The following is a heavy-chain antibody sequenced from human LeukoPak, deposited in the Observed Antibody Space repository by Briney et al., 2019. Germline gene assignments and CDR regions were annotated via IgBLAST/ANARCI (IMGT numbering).Heavy chain of an antibody. D-gene: IGHD6-19*01. V-gene: IGHV3-48*03. Sequence: PGRSLRLSGAASGFTFSSYEMNWVRQAPGKGLEWVSYISSSGSTIYYADSVKGRFTISRDNAKNSLYLQLNSLRAEDTAVYYCARELAGLIRRWFDPWGQGTLVTVSS. CDR3: ARELAGLIRRWFDP. J-gene: IGHJ5*02. CDR1: GFTFSSYE. CDR2: ISSSGSTI.